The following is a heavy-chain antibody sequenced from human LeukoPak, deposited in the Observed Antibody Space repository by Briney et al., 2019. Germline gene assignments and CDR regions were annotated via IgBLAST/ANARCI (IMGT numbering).Heavy chain of an antibody. J-gene: IGHJ6*03. Sequence: ASVKVSCTASGYTFTSYDINWVRQATGQGLEWMGWMNPNSGNTGYAQKFQGRVTMTRNTSISTAYMELSSLRSEDTAVYYCARGPPYYDFWSGYYTYYYYYMDVWGKGTTVTVSS. V-gene: IGHV1-8*01. D-gene: IGHD3-3*01. CDR3: ARGPPYYDFWSGYYTYYYYYMDV. CDR2: MNPNSGNT. CDR1: GYTFTSYD.